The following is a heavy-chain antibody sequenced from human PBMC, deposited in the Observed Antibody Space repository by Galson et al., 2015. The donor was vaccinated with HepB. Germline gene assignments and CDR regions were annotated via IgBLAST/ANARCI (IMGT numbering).Heavy chain of an antibody. CDR1: GYSFTNYW. V-gene: IGHV5-10-1*01. CDR2: IDPTDSYT. D-gene: IGHD2-2*01. Sequence: QSGAEVKKPGESLRIFCKGSGYSFTNYWISWVRQMPGKGLEWMGRIDPTDSYTNYSPSFQGHVTISVDTSISTAYLQWSSLKASDTAMYYCARGPIVVVPDPLTYYYGMDVWGQGTTVTVSS. CDR3: ARGPIVVVPDPLTYYYGMDV. J-gene: IGHJ6*02.